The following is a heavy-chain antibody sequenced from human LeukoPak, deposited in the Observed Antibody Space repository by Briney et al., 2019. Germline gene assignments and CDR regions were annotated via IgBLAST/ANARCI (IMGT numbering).Heavy chain of an antibody. CDR1: GGSTSSSNW. Sequence: PSETLSLACAVSGGSTSSSNWWSWVRQPPGKGLEWIGEIYHSGSTNYNPSLKSRVTISVDKSKNQFSLKLSSVTAADTAVYYCARFRLRSARYYYYMDVWGKGTTVTVSS. J-gene: IGHJ6*03. D-gene: IGHD4-17*01. CDR2: IYHSGST. V-gene: IGHV4-4*02. CDR3: ARFRLRSARYYYYMDV.